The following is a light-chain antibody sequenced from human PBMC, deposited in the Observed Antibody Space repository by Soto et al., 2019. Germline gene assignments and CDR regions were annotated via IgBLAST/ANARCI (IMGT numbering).Light chain of an antibody. Sequence: EILITQSPATRSVSRGDSSTLSLSASRSVDTDLAWYQQKPGQAPRLLVFATSARATGVPDRFRGSRSGTDFTLTISSLQPEDSATYYCHQYYNRPPWTFGQGTKVDI. V-gene: IGKV3-15*01. CDR3: HQYYNRPPWT. CDR1: RSVDTD. CDR2: ATS. J-gene: IGKJ1*01.